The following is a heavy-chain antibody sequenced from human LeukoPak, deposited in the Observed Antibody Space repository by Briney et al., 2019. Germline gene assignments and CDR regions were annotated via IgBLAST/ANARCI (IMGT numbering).Heavy chain of an antibody. Sequence: GGSLRLSCVVSGFTFSDYAMSWVRQAPGKGLEWVSAISGSGASTIYADSVRGRFTISRDNSNNTLYLQMDSLRAEDTAVYYCAKDQDYDYIWGSSRVWGQGTLVTVSS. CDR1: GFTFSDYA. CDR3: AKDQDYDYIWGSSRV. V-gene: IGHV3-23*01. D-gene: IGHD3-16*02. J-gene: IGHJ4*02. CDR2: ISGSGAST.